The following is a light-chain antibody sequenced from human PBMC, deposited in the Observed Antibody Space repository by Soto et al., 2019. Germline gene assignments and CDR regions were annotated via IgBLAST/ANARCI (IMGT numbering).Light chain of an antibody. V-gene: IGLV1-47*01. CDR3: AAWDDSLSGDV. CDR2: RNN. J-gene: IGLJ1*01. Sequence: QAVVTQPPSASGTPGQRVTISCSGSSSNIGSNYVYWYQHLPGTAPKLLIFRNNQRPSGVPDRLSGSKSGTSASLAISGLRSEDEADYYCAAWDDSLSGDVFGTGTKLTVL. CDR1: SSNIGSNY.